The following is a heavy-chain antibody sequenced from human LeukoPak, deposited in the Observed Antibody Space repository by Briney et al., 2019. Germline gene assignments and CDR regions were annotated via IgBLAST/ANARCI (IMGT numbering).Heavy chain of an antibody. CDR2: INQDGSVK. D-gene: IGHD4-17*01. Sequence: GLEWVANINQDGSVKHSVDSVKGRFTISRDNAKNSLFLEMNSLRAEDTAVYFCASGDVFDYWGQGTLVTVSS. CDR3: ASGDVFDY. V-gene: IGHV3-7*01. J-gene: IGHJ4*02.